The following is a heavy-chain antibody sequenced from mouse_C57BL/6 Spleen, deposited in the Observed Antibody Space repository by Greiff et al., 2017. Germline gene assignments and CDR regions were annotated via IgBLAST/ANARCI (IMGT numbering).Heavy chain of an antibody. CDR1: GFSLTSYA. CDR2: IWTGGGT. CDR3: ARNYYGSSYWYFDV. D-gene: IGHD1-1*01. Sequence: VQLVESGPGLVAPSQSLSITCTVSGFSLTSYAISWVRPPPGTGLEWLGVIWTGGGTNYNSALQSQLSISKDNSKSQVFLKMNSLQTDDTARYYCARNYYGSSYWYFDVWGTGTTVTVSS. J-gene: IGHJ1*03. V-gene: IGHV2-9-1*01.